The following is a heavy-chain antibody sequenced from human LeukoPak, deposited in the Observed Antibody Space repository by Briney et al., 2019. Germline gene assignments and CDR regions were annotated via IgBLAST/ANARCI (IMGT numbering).Heavy chain of an antibody. CDR2: IYYSGGT. V-gene: IGHV4-30-4*01. CDR3: ARGRLGGPGSYYKVKLFDY. CDR1: GGSISSGDYY. Sequence: SETLSLTCTVSGGSISSGDYYWSWIRQPPGKGLEWIGHIYYSGGTYYNPSLKSRLTISRDESKNQFSLKLSSVTAADTAVYYCARGRLGGPGSYYKVKLFDYWGQGTLVTVSS. J-gene: IGHJ4*02. D-gene: IGHD3-10*01.